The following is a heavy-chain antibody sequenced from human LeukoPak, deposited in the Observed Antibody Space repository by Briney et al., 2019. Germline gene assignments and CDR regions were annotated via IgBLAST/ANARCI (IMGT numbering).Heavy chain of an antibody. CDR2: ISGSGGST. Sequence: PGGSLRLSCAASGFTFRSYAMSWVRQAPGKGLECVSAISGSGGSTYYADSVKGRFTISRDNSKNTLYLQMNSLRAEDTAVYYCAKPPVAAAGTFDYWGQGTLVTVSS. J-gene: IGHJ4*02. CDR3: AKPPVAAAGTFDY. CDR1: GFTFRSYA. D-gene: IGHD6-13*01. V-gene: IGHV3-23*01.